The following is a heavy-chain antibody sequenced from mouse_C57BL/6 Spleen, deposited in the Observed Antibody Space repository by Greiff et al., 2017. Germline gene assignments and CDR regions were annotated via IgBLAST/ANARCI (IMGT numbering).Heavy chain of an antibody. D-gene: IGHD1-1*01. CDR1: GYSITSGYY. Sequence: DVKLQESGPGLVKPSQSLSLTCSVTGYSITSGYYWNWIRQFPGNKLEWMGYISYDGSNNYNPSLKNRISITRDTSKNQFFLKLNSVTTEDTATYYCASNYGSSSYFDVWGTGTTVTVSS. J-gene: IGHJ1*03. CDR2: ISYDGSN. CDR3: ASNYGSSSYFDV. V-gene: IGHV3-6*01.